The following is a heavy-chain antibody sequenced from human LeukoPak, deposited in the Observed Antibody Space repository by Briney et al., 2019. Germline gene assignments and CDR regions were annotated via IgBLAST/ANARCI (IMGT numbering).Heavy chain of an antibody. V-gene: IGHV3-30*03. CDR3: ATTVAGTPHDAFDI. CDR1: GFTFSSYG. J-gene: IGHJ3*02. CDR2: ISYDGSNK. D-gene: IGHD6-19*01. Sequence: PGGSLRLSCAASGFTFSSYGMHWVRQAPGKGLEWVAVISYDGSNKYYADSVKGRFTISRDNSKNTLYLQMNSLRAEDTAVYYCATTVAGTPHDAFDIWGQGTMVTVSS.